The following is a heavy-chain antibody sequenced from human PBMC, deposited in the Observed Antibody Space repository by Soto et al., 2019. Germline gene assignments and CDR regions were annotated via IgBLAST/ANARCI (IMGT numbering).Heavy chain of an antibody. CDR1: GYSFTSYW. V-gene: IGHV5-51*01. CDR3: ARSPYSSGWYSPAEYFQH. J-gene: IGHJ1*01. D-gene: IGHD6-19*01. Sequence: GESLKISCKGSGYSFTSYWIGWVRQMPGKGLEWMGIIYPGDSDTRYSPSFQGQVTISADKSISTAYLQWSSLKASDTAMYYCARSPYSSGWYSPAEYFQHWGQGTLVTVSS. CDR2: IYPGDSDT.